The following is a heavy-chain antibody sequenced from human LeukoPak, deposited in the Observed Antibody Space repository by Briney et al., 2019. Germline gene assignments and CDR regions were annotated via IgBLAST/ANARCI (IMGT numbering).Heavy chain of an antibody. D-gene: IGHD2-2*01. CDR2: IRGKASGETT. Sequence: GRSLRLSCTASGFTFRDYAMSWVRQAPGKGLEWVALIRGKASGETTEYAASVRGRFTILRDDSKSIAYLQMNSLKAEDAAVYYCTRPIYCSTSGCQGYYFDYWGQGTLVTVSS. CDR1: GFTFRDYA. V-gene: IGHV3-49*04. J-gene: IGHJ4*02. CDR3: TRPIYCSTSGCQGYYFDY.